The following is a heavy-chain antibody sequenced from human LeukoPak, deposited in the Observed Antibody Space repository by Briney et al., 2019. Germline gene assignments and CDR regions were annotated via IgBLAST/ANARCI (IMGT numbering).Heavy chain of an antibody. J-gene: IGHJ4*02. V-gene: IGHV1-24*01. CDR2: FDPEDGET. D-gene: IGHD6-13*01. CDR1: GYTLTELS. CDR3: ATFIAAAGVFDY. Sequence: ASVTVSCTVSGYTLTELSMHWVRPAPGKGLEWMGGFDPEDGETIYAQKFQGRVTMTEDTSTDTAYMELSSLRSEDTAVYYCATFIAAAGVFDYWGQGTLVTVSS.